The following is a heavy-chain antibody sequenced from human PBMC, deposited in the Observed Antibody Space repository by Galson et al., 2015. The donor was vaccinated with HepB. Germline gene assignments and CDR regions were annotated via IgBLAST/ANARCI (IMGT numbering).Heavy chain of an antibody. Sequence: TLSLTCSVSGGSISRGGYSWSWIRQPPGEGLEWIGEIYHSGGTNYRPSLKSRVTISVDKSKNLSSLKLTFVTAADTAVYYCARAKEGRGYFDYWGQGTLVTVSS. V-gene: IGHV4-30-2*01. CDR3: ARAKEGRGYFDY. CDR2: IYHSGGT. J-gene: IGHJ4*02. CDR1: GGSISRGGYS. D-gene: IGHD3-10*01.